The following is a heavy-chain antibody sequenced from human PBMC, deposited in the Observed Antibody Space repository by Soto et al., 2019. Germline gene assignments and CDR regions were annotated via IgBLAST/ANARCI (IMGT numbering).Heavy chain of an antibody. CDR3: ARVGLSFCSGGSCSYFDY. CDR1: GYTFTSYP. CDR2: INPFDGSA. V-gene: IGHV1-46*01. D-gene: IGHD2-15*01. Sequence: ASVKVSCKASGYTFTSYPMHWVRQAPGQGLEWMGLINPFDGSAKYAQKFQGRVTMTTDTSTNTVYMELGSLRSDDTAVYYCARVGLSFCSGGSCSYFDYWGQGTLVTVS. J-gene: IGHJ4*02.